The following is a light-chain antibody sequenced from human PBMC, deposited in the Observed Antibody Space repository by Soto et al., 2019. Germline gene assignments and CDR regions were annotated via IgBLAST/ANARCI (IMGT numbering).Light chain of an antibody. CDR1: QTILTY. CDR3: QQTFFPIVT. J-gene: IGKJ4*01. V-gene: IGKV1-39*01. Sequence: DILMTQSPSSLSAAVGDRVTITCRASQTILTYLHWFQQKPGKAPKVLIYDTSSLRSGVPSRFSGSGSGTDFTLTISSLQPEDAATYFCQQTFFPIVTFGGGTRVDI. CDR2: DTS.